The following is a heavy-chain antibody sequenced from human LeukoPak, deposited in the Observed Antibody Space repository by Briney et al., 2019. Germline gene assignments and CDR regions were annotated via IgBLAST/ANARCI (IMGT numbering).Heavy chain of an antibody. V-gene: IGHV3-30*02. CDR1: GFTFSSYG. Sequence: GGSLRLSCAASGFTFSSYGMHWVRQAPGKGLEWVAFIRYDGSNKYYADSVKGRFTISRDNAKNSLYLQMNSLRAEDTAVYYCASPAWGTFGGVIAWGQGTLVTVSS. CDR2: IRYDGSNK. J-gene: IGHJ5*02. D-gene: IGHD3-16*02. CDR3: ASPAWGTFGGVIA.